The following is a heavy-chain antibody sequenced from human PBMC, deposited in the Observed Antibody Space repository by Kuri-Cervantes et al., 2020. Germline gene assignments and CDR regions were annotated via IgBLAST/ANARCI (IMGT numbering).Heavy chain of an antibody. Sequence: SQTLSLTCAVSGYSISSSYYWSWIRQPPGKGLEWIGYIYYSGSTNYNPSLKSRVTISVDTSKNQFSLKLSSVTAADTAVYYCARDLRGGSYFDYWGQGTLVTVSS. CDR3: ARDLRGGSYFDY. V-gene: IGHV4-61*01. J-gene: IGHJ4*02. D-gene: IGHD1-26*01. CDR2: IYYSGST. CDR1: GYSISSSYY.